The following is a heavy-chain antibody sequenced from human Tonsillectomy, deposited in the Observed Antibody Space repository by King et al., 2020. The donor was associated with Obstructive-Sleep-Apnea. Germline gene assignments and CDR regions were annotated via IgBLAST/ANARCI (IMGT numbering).Heavy chain of an antibody. CDR3: AKSLGGFPYYYGMDV. Sequence: VQLVESGGGLVQPGGSLRLSCAASGFTFSNFAMNWVRQAPGKGPAWVASITGSVASTYYADSVKGRFTISRDNYKDALYLQMSSLRGEDTAVYYCAKSLGGFPYYYGMDVWGQGTTVTVSS. V-gene: IGHV3-23*04. CDR1: GFTFSNFA. CDR2: ITGSVAST. J-gene: IGHJ6*02.